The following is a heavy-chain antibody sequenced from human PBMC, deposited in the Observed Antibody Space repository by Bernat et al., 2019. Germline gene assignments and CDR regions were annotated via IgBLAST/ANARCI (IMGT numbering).Heavy chain of an antibody. CDR3: ARDQGLPPQGYYGMDV. J-gene: IGHJ6*02. CDR1: GFTFSSYE. CDR2: ISSSSSTI. Sequence: EVQLVESGGGLVQPGGSLRLSCAASGFTFSSYEMNWVRQAPGKGLEWVSYISSSSSTIYYADSVKGRFTLSRDNAKNSLYLQMNSLRAEDTAVYYCARDQGLPPQGYYGMDVWGQGTTVTVSS. V-gene: IGHV3-48*03.